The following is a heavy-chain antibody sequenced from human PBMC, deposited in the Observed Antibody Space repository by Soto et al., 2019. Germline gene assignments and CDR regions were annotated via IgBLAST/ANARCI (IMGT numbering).Heavy chain of an antibody. CDR2: INPSGGST. CDR3: ARDLAPIAARPSYYYYGMDV. Sequence: ASVKVSCKASGYTFTSYYMHWVRQAPGQGLEWVGIINPSGGSTSYAQKFQGRVTMTRDTSTSTVYMELSSLRSEDTAVYYCARDLAPIAARPSYYYYGMDVWGQGTTVTVSS. CDR1: GYTFTSYY. J-gene: IGHJ6*02. V-gene: IGHV1-46*01. D-gene: IGHD6-6*01.